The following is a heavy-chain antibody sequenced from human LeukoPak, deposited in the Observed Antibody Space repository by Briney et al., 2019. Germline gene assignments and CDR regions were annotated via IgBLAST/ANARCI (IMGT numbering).Heavy chain of an antibody. D-gene: IGHD2-2*01. CDR1: GGTFSSYA. CDR2: IIPIFGTA. Sequence: AASVKVSCTASGGTFSSYAISWVRQAPGQGLEWMGGIIPIFGTANYAQKFQGRVTITTDESTSTAYMELSSLRSEDTAVYYCAGSSTSFNKGYYYYYMDVWGKGTTATVSS. CDR3: AGSSTSFNKGYYYYYMDV. J-gene: IGHJ6*03. V-gene: IGHV1-69*05.